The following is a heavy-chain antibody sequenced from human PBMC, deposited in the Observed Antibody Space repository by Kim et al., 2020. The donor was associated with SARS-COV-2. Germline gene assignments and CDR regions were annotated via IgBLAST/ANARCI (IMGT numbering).Heavy chain of an antibody. J-gene: IGHJ6*02. D-gene: IGHD3-16*01. CDR3: ARPGGDV. CDR2: DGSGP. Sequence: DGSGPSYAPSVKGRLTISRDNAKTTLYLQMNSLRAEDTAVYYCARPGGDVWGQGTTVTVSS. V-gene: IGHV3-74*01.